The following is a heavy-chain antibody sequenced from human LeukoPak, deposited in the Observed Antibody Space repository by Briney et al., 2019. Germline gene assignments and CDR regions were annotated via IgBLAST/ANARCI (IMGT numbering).Heavy chain of an antibody. Sequence: SGTLSLTCTVSGGSISSSSYYWGWIRQPPGKGLEWIGSIYYSGSTYYNPSLKSRVTISVDTSKNQFSLKLSSVTAADTAVYYCTRSVVVPAAPRLWGQGTLVTVSS. J-gene: IGHJ4*02. CDR3: TRSVVVPAAPRL. CDR1: GGSISSSSYY. V-gene: IGHV4-39*01. CDR2: IYYSGST. D-gene: IGHD2-2*01.